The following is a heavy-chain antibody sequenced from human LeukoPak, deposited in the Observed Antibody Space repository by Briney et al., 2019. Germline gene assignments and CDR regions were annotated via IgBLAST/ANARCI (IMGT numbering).Heavy chain of an antibody. CDR2: ISGSGGST. CDR3: ARSLRGGTGSYNY. V-gene: IGHV3-23*01. Sequence: PGGSLRLSCAASGFTFSSYAMSWVRQAPGKGLEWVSAISGSGGSTYYADSVKGRFTISRDNAKNSLYLQMNSLRAEDTAVYYCARSLRGGTGSYNYWGQGTLVTVSS. D-gene: IGHD3-10*01. J-gene: IGHJ4*02. CDR1: GFTFSSYA.